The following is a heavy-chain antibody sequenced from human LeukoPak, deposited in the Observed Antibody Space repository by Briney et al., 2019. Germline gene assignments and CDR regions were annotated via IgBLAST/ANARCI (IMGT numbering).Heavy chain of an antibody. CDR2: INSDGSST. J-gene: IGHJ4*02. CDR1: GFTFSSYW. CDR3: ARRSSGSPPYYFGY. V-gene: IGHV3-74*01. Sequence: GGSLRLSCAASGFTFSSYWMHWVRQAPGKGLVWVSRINSDGSSTSYADSVKGRFTISRDNAKNTLYLQMNSLRAEDTAVYYCARRSSGSPPYYFGYWGQGTLVTVSS. D-gene: IGHD1-26*01.